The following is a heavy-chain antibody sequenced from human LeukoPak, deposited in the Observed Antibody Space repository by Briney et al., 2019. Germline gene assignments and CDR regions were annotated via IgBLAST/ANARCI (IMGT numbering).Heavy chain of an antibody. CDR1: GFTFGNFW. J-gene: IGHJ4*02. CDR3: ARAHNWKYGSFDF. D-gene: IGHD1-7*01. Sequence: GGSLRLSCAASGFTFGNFWMSWVRQAPGRGLQWVASMKGDGSHIYYVDSVKGRFTISRDNARNSLYLQMNSLRAEDTAVYYCARAHNWKYGSFDFWGQGTLVTVSS. CDR2: MKGDGSHI. V-gene: IGHV3-7*01.